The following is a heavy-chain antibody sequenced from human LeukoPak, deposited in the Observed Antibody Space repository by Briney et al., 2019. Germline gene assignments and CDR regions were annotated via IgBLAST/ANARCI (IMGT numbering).Heavy chain of an antibody. J-gene: IGHJ3*02. D-gene: IGHD4-17*01. Sequence: GSLRLSCAASGFTFSSYAMSWVRQAPGKGLEWVSAISGSGGSTYYADSVKGRFTISRGNAKNSLYLQMNSLRAEDTAVYYCARGLLDYGADLLDAFDIWGQGTMVTVSS. CDR1: GFTFSSYA. CDR3: ARGLLDYGADLLDAFDI. CDR2: ISGSGGST. V-gene: IGHV3-23*01.